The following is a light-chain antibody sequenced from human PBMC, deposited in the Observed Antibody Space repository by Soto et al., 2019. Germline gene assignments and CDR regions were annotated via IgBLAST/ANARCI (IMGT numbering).Light chain of an antibody. Sequence: EIVLTQSPGTLSLSPGERATLSRRASQSVSSSSLAWYQQKPGQPPRLLIYGASNRATGIPDRFSGSGSGTDFTLTISSLEAEDFAVYYCQQYGTSPYTFGQGTKLEIK. V-gene: IGKV3-20*01. CDR2: GAS. J-gene: IGKJ2*01. CDR1: QSVSSSS. CDR3: QQYGTSPYT.